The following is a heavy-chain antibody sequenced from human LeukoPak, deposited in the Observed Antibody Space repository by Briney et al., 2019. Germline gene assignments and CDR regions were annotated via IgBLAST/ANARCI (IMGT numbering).Heavy chain of an antibody. CDR2: IKQDGSEK. V-gene: IGHV3-7*01. J-gene: IGHJ6*03. D-gene: IGHD6-19*01. CDR1: GFTFSSYW. Sequence: PGGSLRLSCAASGFTFSSYWMSWVRQAPGKGLEWVANIKQDGSEKYYVDSVKGRFTISRDNAKTSLYLQMNSLRAEDTAVYYCAKGEQWLGDYYYYMDVWGKGTTVTVSS. CDR3: AKGEQWLGDYYYYMDV.